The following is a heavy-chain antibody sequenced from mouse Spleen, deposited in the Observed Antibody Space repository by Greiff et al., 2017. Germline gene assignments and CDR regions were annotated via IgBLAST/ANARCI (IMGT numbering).Heavy chain of an antibody. V-gene: IGHV1-64*01. Sequence: QVQLQQPGAELVKPGASVKLSCKASGYTFTSYWMHWVKQRPGQGLEWIGMIHPNSGSTNYNEKFKSKATLTVDKSSSTAYMQLSSLTSEDSAVYYCARTGPPPQYYLDYWGQGTTLTVSS. CDR1: GYTFTSYW. J-gene: IGHJ2*01. CDR3: ARTGPPPQYYLDY. CDR2: IHPNSGST.